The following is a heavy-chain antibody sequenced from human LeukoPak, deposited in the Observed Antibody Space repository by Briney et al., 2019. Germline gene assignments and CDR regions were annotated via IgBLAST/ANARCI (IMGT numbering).Heavy chain of an antibody. Sequence: SETLSLTCTVSGGSISGYFGSWIRQASGKGLEWIGYIHTIYTSETIYNPSLKSRVSMSVDTSKNQFSLNLSSVTAADTAVYYCARGLRDEERYYKYYYMGVWGKGTTVTVSS. CDR1: GGSISGYF. CDR2: IHTIYTSET. D-gene: IGHD3-22*01. V-gene: IGHV4-4*09. CDR3: ARGLRDEERYYKYYYMGV. J-gene: IGHJ6*03.